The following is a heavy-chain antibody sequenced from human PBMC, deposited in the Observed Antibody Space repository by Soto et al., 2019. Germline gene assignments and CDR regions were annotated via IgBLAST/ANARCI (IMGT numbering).Heavy chain of an antibody. Sequence: PGGSLRLSCAASGFTFSTYGMHWVRQAPGKGLEWVALIWYDGGNKFYADSVKGRFTISRDNSKNTVYLQMNSLRAEDTAVYYCAIPIYSSTTPAQYWGQGTLVTVSS. J-gene: IGHJ4*02. D-gene: IGHD6-19*01. CDR3: AIPIYSSTTPAQY. V-gene: IGHV3-33*01. CDR2: IWYDGGNK. CDR1: GFTFSTYG.